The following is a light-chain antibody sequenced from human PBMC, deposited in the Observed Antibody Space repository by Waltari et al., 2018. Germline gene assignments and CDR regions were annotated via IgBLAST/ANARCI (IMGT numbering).Light chain of an antibody. Sequence: SYDLTQPPSVSVSPGQTASITCSGDKLGDKYVCWYQQKPGLSPVLVIYQDTKRPSGIPERFSCSISENTATLTISGTQAVDEADYYCQAWDTSTYVFGSGTRVTVL. CDR1: KLGDKY. CDR3: QAWDTSTYV. CDR2: QDT. V-gene: IGLV3-1*01. J-gene: IGLJ1*01.